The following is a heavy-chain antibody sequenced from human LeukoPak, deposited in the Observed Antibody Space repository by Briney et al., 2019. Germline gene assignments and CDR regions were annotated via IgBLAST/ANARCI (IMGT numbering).Heavy chain of an antibody. D-gene: IGHD4-17*01. Sequence: GASVKVSCKASGYTXTTYGINWVRQAPGQGLEWMGWISAYNGNTNYAQKFQGRVTMTTDTSTSTAYMELRSLRSDDTAVYYCARDDALVTTGSFDYWGQGTQVTVSS. CDR1: GYTXTTYG. CDR2: ISAYNGNT. J-gene: IGHJ4*02. CDR3: ARDDALVTTGSFDY. V-gene: IGHV1-18*01.